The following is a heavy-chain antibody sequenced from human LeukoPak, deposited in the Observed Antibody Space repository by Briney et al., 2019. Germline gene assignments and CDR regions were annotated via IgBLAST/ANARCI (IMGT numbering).Heavy chain of an antibody. J-gene: IGHJ6*02. V-gene: IGHV4-30-2*01. CDR3: ARALPSGYSSSWYGYYYYGMDV. D-gene: IGHD6-13*01. CDR1: GGSISSGGYS. CDR2: IYHSGST. Sequence: PSETLSLTCAVSGGSISSGGYSWSWIRQPPGKGLEWIGYIYHSGSTYYNPSLKSRVTISVDRSKNQFSLKLSSVTAADTAVYYCARALPSGYSSSWYGYYYYGMDVWGQGTTVTVSS.